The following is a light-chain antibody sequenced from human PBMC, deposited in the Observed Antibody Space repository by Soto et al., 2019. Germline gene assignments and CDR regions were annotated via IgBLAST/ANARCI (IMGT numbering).Light chain of an antibody. V-gene: IGLV3-21*04. CDR2: YDS. J-gene: IGLJ3*02. CDR1: NIGSKS. CDR3: QVWDSRSDHPV. Sequence: SYELTQPPSVSVAPGKTARITCGGNNIGSKSVHWYQQKPGQAPVLVIYYDSDRPSGIPERFSGSNSGNTATLTISRVEAGDEADYHCQVWDSRSDHPVFGGGTKLTVL.